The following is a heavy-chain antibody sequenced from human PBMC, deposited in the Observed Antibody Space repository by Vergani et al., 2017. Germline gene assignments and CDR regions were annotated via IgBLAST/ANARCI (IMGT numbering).Heavy chain of an antibody. CDR3: ARRHCSSTSCLYYFDY. CDR2: ISSSSSYI. Sequence: EVQLVESGGGLVKPGGSLRLSCAASGFTFSSYSMNWVRQAPGKGLEWVSSISSSSSYIYYADSVKGRFTISRDNAKNSLYLQMNSLRAEDTAVYYCARRHCSSTSCLYYFDYWGQGSLVTVSS. D-gene: IGHD2-2*01. J-gene: IGHJ4*02. CDR1: GFTFSSYS. V-gene: IGHV3-21*01.